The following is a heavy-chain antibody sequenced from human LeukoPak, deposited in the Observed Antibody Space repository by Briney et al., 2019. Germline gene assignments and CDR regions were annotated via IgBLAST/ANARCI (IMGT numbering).Heavy chain of an antibody. V-gene: IGHV4-39*01. Sequence: SETLSLTCTVSGGSISSSSYYWGWIRQPPGKGLEWIGSIYYSGSTYYNPSLKSRVTISVDTSKNQFSLKLSSVTAADTAVYYCASLEYDSRDYWGQGTLVTVSS. D-gene: IGHD3-22*01. CDR3: ASLEYDSRDY. J-gene: IGHJ4*02. CDR2: IYYSGST. CDR1: GGSISSSSYY.